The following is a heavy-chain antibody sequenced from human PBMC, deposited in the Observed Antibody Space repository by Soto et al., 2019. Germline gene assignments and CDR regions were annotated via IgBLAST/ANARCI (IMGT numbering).Heavy chain of an antibody. V-gene: IGHV3-30*14. J-gene: IGHJ6*02. CDR1: GFTFNNFA. CDR3: ANEVDVAFSSLQYGMDV. CDR2: ISYDGTYK. Sequence: PGGSLRLSCAASGFTFNNFAMHWVRQAPGKGLEWVAFISYDGTYKYYADSVRGRFTVHRDNSKSTLFLQMNSLKFEDTAVYVCANEVDVAFSSLQYGMDVWGQGTTVTVSS. D-gene: IGHD5-12*01.